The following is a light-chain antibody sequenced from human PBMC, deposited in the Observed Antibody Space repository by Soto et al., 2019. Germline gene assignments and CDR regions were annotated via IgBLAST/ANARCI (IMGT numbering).Light chain of an antibody. J-gene: IGKJ1*01. Sequence: EIVMTQSPATLSVSPGERATLSSRASQSVSGNLVWYQQKPGQAPRLLIYGASTRATGIPARFSGSGSETEFTLTISSLHSEDFAVYYCQQYNDWPPTFGQGTKVEI. CDR3: QQYNDWPPT. V-gene: IGKV3-15*01. CDR1: QSVSGN. CDR2: GAS.